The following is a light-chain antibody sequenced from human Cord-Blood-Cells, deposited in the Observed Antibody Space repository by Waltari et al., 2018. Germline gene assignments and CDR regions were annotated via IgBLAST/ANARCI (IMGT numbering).Light chain of an antibody. CDR2: AAS. CDR1: QGSIND. Sequence: DIQMTQSPSSMPASVGDRVTITCRASQGSINDLGWYQQKTAKDPKSLIYAASSLQGRVPSRFSGSRSGTALFLTISSLQPDDFATYYCLQHNSNPWTFGQGTKVEIK. J-gene: IGKJ1*01. V-gene: IGKV1-17*01. CDR3: LQHNSNPWT.